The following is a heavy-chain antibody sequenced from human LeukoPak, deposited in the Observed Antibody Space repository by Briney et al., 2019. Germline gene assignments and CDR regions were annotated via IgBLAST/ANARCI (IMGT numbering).Heavy chain of an antibody. V-gene: IGHV4-39*01. D-gene: IGHD6-19*01. CDR3: ARHEHKAVAGDT. J-gene: IGHJ5*02. Sequence: SETLSLTCTVSGGSISRSYYYWGWIRQPPGKGLEWVGSVYYSGKTFYSPSLESRVTISVDTSKDHFSLRLISVTAADTAMYYCARHEHKAVAGDTWGQGTLVTVSS. CDR1: GGSISRSYYY. CDR2: VYYSGKT.